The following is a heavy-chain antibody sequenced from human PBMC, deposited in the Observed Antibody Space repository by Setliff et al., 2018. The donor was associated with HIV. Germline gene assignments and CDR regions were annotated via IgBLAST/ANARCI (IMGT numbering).Heavy chain of an antibody. Sequence: SETLSLTCTVSGGSISSSSYYWGWIRQPPGKGLEWIGSIYYSGITTYNPSLKSRVTISIDTSKNQFSLRLHSVTAADTAVYYCARDPPGYGDSNDYWGQGTLVTVSS. CDR1: GGSISSSSYY. CDR2: IYYSGIT. J-gene: IGHJ4*02. V-gene: IGHV4-39*07. CDR3: ARDPPGYGDSNDY. D-gene: IGHD4-17*01.